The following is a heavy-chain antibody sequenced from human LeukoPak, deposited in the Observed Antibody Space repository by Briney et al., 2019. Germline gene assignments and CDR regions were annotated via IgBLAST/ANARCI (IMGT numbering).Heavy chain of an antibody. J-gene: IGHJ5*02. D-gene: IGHD3-22*01. CDR3: ARRMIVGTWFDP. CDR1: GYTFTSYD. V-gene: IGHV1-8*01. CDR2: MNPNSGNT. Sequence: GASVKVSFKSSGYTFTSYDINWVRQATGQGLEWMGWMNPNSGNTGYAQKFQGRVTMTRNTSISTAYMELSSLRSEDTAVYSCARRMIVGTWFDPWGQGTLVTVSS.